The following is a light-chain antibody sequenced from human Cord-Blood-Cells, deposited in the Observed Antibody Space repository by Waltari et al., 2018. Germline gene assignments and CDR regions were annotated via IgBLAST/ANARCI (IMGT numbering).Light chain of an antibody. Sequence: QSALTQPASVSGSPGQSITISCTGTSSEVGSENLGSWYQQHPGKAPRPMIYEGSKRPSGVSNRFSVSKSGNTASLTISGLQAEDEADYYCCSYAGSSAFYVFGTGTKVTVL. V-gene: IGLV2-23*01. CDR3: CSYAGSSAFYV. CDR1: SSEVGSENL. J-gene: IGLJ1*01. CDR2: EGS.